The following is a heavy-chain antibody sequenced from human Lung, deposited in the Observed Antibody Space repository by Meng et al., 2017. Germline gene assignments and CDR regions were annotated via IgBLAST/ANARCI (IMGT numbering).Heavy chain of an antibody. Sequence: VSGGPISSGDYYWSWIRQPPGKGLEWIGYIYYSGSTYSNASLKSRVTISIDRSKNQFSLKLSSVTAADTAVYYCARDRKHYGERGWFDPWGQGTLVTVSS. CDR3: ARDRKHYGERGWFDP. V-gene: IGHV4-30-4*01. J-gene: IGHJ5*02. D-gene: IGHD4-17*01. CDR1: GGPISSGDYY. CDR2: IYYSGST.